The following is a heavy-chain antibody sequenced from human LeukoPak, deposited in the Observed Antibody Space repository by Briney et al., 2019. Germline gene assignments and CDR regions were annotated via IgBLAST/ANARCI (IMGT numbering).Heavy chain of an antibody. J-gene: IGHJ4*02. CDR3: ARNGVLRGFDY. Sequence: GGSLRLSCAASGFTFRNYWMHWVRQAPGKGLVWVSRIDSDVSSIGYADSVKGRFTISRDNAKNTLYLQMNRLRAEDTAVYYCARNGVLRGFDYWGQGTLVTVSS. D-gene: IGHD4/OR15-4a*01. CDR1: GFTFRNYW. CDR2: IDSDVSSI. V-gene: IGHV3-74*01.